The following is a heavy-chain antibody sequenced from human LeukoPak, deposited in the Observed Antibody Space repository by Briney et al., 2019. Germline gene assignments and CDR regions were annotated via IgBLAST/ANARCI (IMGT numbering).Heavy chain of an antibody. CDR2: IYYTGNTYYNPSSGST. CDR1: GGSISSGSYY. CDR3: TRDFGSASGWFDP. Sequence: SETLSLTCTVSGGSISSGSYYWGWIRQPPGKGLEWIGSIYYTGNTYYNPSSGSTYYNPSLKSRITISIDTSKNQFSLKLSSVTAADTAVYFCTRDFGSASGWFDPWGQGTLVTVSS. V-gene: IGHV4-39*07. J-gene: IGHJ5*02. D-gene: IGHD2-15*01.